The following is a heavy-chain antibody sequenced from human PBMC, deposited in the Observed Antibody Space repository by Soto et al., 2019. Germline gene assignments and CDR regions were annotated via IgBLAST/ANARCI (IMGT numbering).Heavy chain of an antibody. CDR3: ARSLLGDYYDSDGLDN. J-gene: IGHJ4*02. Sequence: ASVKVSCKASGGPYSKYSISWVLQAPGQGLEWMGRIIPIFDITNYAQKFQGRVTITADKSTSTVYMDLSSLRSEDTAVYYCARSLLGDYYDSDGLDNWGQGTLVTVSS. V-gene: IGHV1-69*02. CDR2: IIPIFDIT. CDR1: GGPYSKYS. D-gene: IGHD3-22*01.